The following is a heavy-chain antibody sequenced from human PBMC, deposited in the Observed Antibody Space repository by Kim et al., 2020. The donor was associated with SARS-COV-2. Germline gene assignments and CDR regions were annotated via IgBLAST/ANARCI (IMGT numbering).Heavy chain of an antibody. D-gene: IGHD2-21*02. CDR3: ARVLPDYYFDY. Sequence: TNYNPSLKSRVTISVDTSKNQFSLKLSSVTAADTAVYYCARVLPDYYFDYWGQGTLVTVSS. J-gene: IGHJ4*02. CDR2: T. V-gene: IGHV4-59*01.